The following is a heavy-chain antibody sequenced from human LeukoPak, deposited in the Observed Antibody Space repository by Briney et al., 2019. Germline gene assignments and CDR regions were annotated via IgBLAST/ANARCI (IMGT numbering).Heavy chain of an antibody. Sequence: SETLSLTCTVSGYSISSGYYWGWIRQPPGKGLEWIGSIYYSGSTYYNPSLKSRVTISVDTSKNQFPLKLSSVTAADTAVYYCARVYGSGSYYNGYYYYYMDVWGKGTTVTISS. J-gene: IGHJ6*03. CDR2: IYYSGST. V-gene: IGHV4-38-2*02. D-gene: IGHD3-10*01. CDR3: ARVYGSGSYYNGYYYYYMDV. CDR1: GYSISSGYY.